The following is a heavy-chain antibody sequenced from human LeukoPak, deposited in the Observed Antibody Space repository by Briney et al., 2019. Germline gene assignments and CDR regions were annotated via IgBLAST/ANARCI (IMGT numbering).Heavy chain of an antibody. Sequence: ASVKVSCKVSGYTFTDYYMHWVQQAPGKGLEWMGLVDPEDGETIYAEKFQGRVTITADTSTDTACMELSSLRAEDTAVYYCARDLGGGPSDYWGQGTLVTVSS. CDR1: GYTFTDYY. J-gene: IGHJ4*02. CDR3: ARDLGGGPSDY. CDR2: VDPEDGET. D-gene: IGHD2-15*01. V-gene: IGHV1-69-2*01.